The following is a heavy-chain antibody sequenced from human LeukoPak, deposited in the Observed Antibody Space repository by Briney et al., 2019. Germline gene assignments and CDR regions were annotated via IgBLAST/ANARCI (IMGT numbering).Heavy chain of an antibody. V-gene: IGHV3-7*01. CDR3: ARDGVAAGLYFDL. CDR2: INQDGSEK. CDR1: GFTFSSFA. J-gene: IGHJ4*02. D-gene: IGHD6-13*01. Sequence: GGSLRLSCAASGFTFSSFAIHWVRQAPGEGLEWVASINQDGSEKYYVDSVKGRFTISRDNAQNSLYLQMSYLRAEDTAMFYCARDGVAAGLYFDLWGQGTLVTVSS.